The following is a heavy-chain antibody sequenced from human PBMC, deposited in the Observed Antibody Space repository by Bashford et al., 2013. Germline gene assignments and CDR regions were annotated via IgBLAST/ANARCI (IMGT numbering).Heavy chain of an antibody. J-gene: IGHJ3*01. CDR2: ISAYNGNT. D-gene: IGHD1-26*01. V-gene: IGHV1-18*01. CDR3: ARDGPVVGVWNAFDV. Sequence: WVRQAPGQGLEWMGWISAYNGNTNYAQKLQGRVTMTTDTSTSTAYMELRSLRSDDTAVYFCARDGPVVGVWNAFDVWGPRGQWSPSPQ.